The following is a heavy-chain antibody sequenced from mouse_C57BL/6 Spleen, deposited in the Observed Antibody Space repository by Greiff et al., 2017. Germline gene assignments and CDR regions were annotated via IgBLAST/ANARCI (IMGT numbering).Heavy chain of an antibody. V-gene: IGHV1-54*01. Sequence: VQLQQSGAELVRPGTSVKESCKASGYAFANYLIEWVKQRPGQGLEWIGVINPGSGGTNYNEKFKGKATLTADKSSSTAYMQLSSLTSEDSAVYFCARGGYYGSIDYWGQGTTLTVSS. D-gene: IGHD1-1*01. CDR2: INPGSGGT. J-gene: IGHJ2*01. CDR3: ARGGYYGSIDY. CDR1: GYAFANYL.